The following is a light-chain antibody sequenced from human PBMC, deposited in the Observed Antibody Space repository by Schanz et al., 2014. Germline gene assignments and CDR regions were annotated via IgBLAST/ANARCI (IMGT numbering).Light chain of an antibody. CDR2: GAS. V-gene: IGKV3D-20*02. Sequence: EIVLTQSPGTLSLSPGERATLSCRASQSVRSTYLAWYQQKPGQAPRLLFYGASTRATGIPARFSGSGSGTEFTLTISSLQSEDFAVYYCQQRSNWPFTFGGGTKVEIK. CDR1: QSVRSTY. J-gene: IGKJ4*01. CDR3: QQRSNWPFT.